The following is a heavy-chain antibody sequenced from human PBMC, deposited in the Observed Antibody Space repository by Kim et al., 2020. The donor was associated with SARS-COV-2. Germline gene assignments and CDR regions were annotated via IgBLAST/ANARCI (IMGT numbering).Heavy chain of an antibody. CDR1: GFTFRTYG. CDR2: ISYDGTNK. V-gene: IGHV3-30*18. D-gene: IGHD3-22*01. Sequence: GGSLRLSCAVSGFTFRTYGMHWVRQAPGKGLEWVALISYDGTNKYYADSVKGRFSISRDNSKNTLYLQMNSQRAEDTAIYYCAKDIRDGMISDAFDIWGQGTMVTVSS. J-gene: IGHJ3*02. CDR3: AKDIRDGMISDAFDI.